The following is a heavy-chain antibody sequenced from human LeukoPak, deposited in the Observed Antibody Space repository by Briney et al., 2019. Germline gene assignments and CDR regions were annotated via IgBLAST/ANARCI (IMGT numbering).Heavy chain of an antibody. D-gene: IGHD5-18*01. Sequence: PGGSLRLSCAASGFTFSNQAMSWFRQAPGKGLEWVSAISPPGGTTYFADSVKGRFNISRDNSKNTLYLQMNSLRAGDTAIYYCAREYSYGYDDWFDPWGQGTLVTVSS. V-gene: IGHV3-23*01. J-gene: IGHJ5*02. CDR3: AREYSYGYDDWFDP. CDR2: ISPPGGTT. CDR1: GFTFSNQA.